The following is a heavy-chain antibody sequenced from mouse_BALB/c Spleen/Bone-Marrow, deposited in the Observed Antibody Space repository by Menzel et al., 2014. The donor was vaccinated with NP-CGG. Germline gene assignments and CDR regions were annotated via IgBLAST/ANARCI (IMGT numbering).Heavy chain of an antibody. Sequence: EVMLVESGGGLVQPGVSLRLSCATSGFTFTDYYMSWVRQPPGKALEWLGFIRNKANGYTTEYSASVKGRFTISRDNSQSILYLQMNTLRAEDSATYYCARDIGLRLRFAYWGQGTLVTVSA. CDR3: ARDIGLRLRFAY. CDR2: IRNKANGYTT. J-gene: IGHJ3*01. CDR1: GFTFTDYY. V-gene: IGHV7-3*02. D-gene: IGHD1-2*01.